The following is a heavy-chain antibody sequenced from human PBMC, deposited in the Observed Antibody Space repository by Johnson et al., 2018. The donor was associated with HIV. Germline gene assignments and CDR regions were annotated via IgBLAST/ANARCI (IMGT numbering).Heavy chain of an antibody. CDR1: GFTVSSNY. Sequence: VQLVESGGGLIQPGGSLRLSCAASGFTVSSNYMSWVRQAPGKGLEWVSVIYSGGSTYYADSVKGRFTISRDNSKNTMYLQMNSLRAEDTAVYYCAEKRSVLAARLGDGFDIWGQGTMVTVSS. J-gene: IGHJ3*02. V-gene: IGHV3-53*01. CDR3: AEKRSVLAARLGDGFDI. D-gene: IGHD6-6*01. CDR2: IYSGGST.